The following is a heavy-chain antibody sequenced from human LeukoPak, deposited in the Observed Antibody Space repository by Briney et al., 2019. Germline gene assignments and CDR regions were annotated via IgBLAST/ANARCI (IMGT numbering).Heavy chain of an antibody. CDR3: AHYYDSSGPIDY. Sequence: SETLSLTCAVYGGSFSGYDWSWIRQPPGKGLEWIGEINHSGSTNYNPSLKSRVTISVDTSKNQFSLKLSSVTAADTAVYYCAHYYDSSGPIDYWGQGTLVTVSS. CDR1: GGSFSGYD. J-gene: IGHJ4*02. D-gene: IGHD3-22*01. V-gene: IGHV4-34*01. CDR2: INHSGST.